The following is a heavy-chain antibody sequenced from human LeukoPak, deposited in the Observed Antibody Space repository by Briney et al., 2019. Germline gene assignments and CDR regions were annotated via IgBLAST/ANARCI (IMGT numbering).Heavy chain of an antibody. CDR1: GGSISSYY. J-gene: IGHJ3*02. V-gene: IGHV4-59*01. CDR2: IYYSGST. CDR3: ARVDCSSTSCYGLGAFDI. D-gene: IGHD2-2*01. Sequence: SETLSLTCTVSGGSISSYYWSWIRQPPGKGLEWIGYIYYSGSTNYNPSLKSRVTISVDTSKNQFSLKLSSVTAADTAVYYCARVDCSSTSCYGLGAFDIWGQGTMVTVSS.